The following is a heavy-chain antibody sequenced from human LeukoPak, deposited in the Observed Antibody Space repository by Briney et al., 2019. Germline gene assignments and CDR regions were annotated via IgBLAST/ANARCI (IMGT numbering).Heavy chain of an antibody. D-gene: IGHD1-26*01. CDR1: GFTFSSYA. Sequence: GGSLRLSCAASGFTFSSYAMSWVRQAPGKGLEWVSYISSSGSTIYYADSVKGRFTISRDNAKNSLYLQMNSLRAEDTAVYYCARDLRRYSGSYGGGYWGQGTLVTVSS. V-gene: IGHV3-48*04. CDR2: ISSSGSTI. CDR3: ARDLRRYSGSYGGGY. J-gene: IGHJ4*02.